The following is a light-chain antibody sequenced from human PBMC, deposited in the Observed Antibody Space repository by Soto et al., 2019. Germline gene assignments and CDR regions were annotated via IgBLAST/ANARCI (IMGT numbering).Light chain of an antibody. V-gene: IGKV3-15*01. Sequence: EIVMTQSPATLSVSPGERATLSCRASQRLNHDLAWYQRKPGQPPRLLIYGASTRATGVPRRFSGSWSATEFSLPTTSLESADFGVYSCQNYNIRTYTFGQGIK. J-gene: IGKJ2*01. CDR3: QNYNIRTYT. CDR1: QRLNHD. CDR2: GAS.